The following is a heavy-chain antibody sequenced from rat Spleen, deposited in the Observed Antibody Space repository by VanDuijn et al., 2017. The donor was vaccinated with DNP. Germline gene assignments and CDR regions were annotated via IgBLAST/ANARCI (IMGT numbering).Heavy chain of an antibody. J-gene: IGHJ2*01. D-gene: IGHD1-6*01. CDR1: GITFSNSG. Sequence: EEQLVESGGDLVQPGRSLKLSCAASGITFSNSGMHWIRQAPTKGLEWVTSISPSGGGTYYRDSVRGRFTIFRDIPKSTLYLQMDSLRSEDTATYYCASRAPGDYFYGGYFDYWGQGVMVTVSS. CDR3: ASRAPGDYFYGGYFDY. CDR2: ISPSGGGT. V-gene: IGHV5-19*01.